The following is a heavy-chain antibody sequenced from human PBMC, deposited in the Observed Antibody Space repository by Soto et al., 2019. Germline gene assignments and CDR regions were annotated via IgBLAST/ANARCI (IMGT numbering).Heavy chain of an antibody. J-gene: IGHJ4*02. Sequence: LRLSCAASRLPFSNYAMTWVRQAPGKGLEWVSIISASGYSAYYGGAVKGRFTTSRDNSRSTLYLQMNGLRAEDTAVYYCAKGDLLWDPFDLWGQGTLVTVSS. D-gene: IGHD3-16*01. CDR2: ISASGYSA. CDR1: RLPFSNYA. CDR3: AKGDLLWDPFDL. V-gene: IGHV3-23*01.